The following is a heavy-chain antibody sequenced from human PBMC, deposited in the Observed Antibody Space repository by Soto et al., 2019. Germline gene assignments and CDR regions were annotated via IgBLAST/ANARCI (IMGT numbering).Heavy chain of an antibody. CDR3: ARHQEYYYGSGSYYLQPDYYYYALDV. J-gene: IGHJ6*02. CDR1: GFTFSASA. Sequence: EVQLVESGGGLVQPGGSLKLSCSASGFTFSASAIHWVRQAPGKGLEWVGRIRTKAKNYATSYAASVEGRFTISRDDANNTAYLQMNSLKIEDAAVYYCARHQEYYYGSGSYYLQPDYYYYALDVWGQGTTVTVSS. CDR2: IRTKAKNYAT. V-gene: IGHV3-73*02. D-gene: IGHD3-10*01.